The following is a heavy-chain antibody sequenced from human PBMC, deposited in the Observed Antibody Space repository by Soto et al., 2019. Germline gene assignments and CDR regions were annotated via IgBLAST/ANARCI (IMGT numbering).Heavy chain of an antibody. D-gene: IGHD5-18*01. CDR2: IGGSGGST. CDR3: ASPQQLWLSPFDY. Sequence: PGGSLRLSCAASGFTFSNYAMGWVRQAPGKGLEWVSGIGGSGGSTYYADSVKGRFTISRDNSKNTLYLQMNSLRAEDTAVYYCASPQQLWLSPFDYWGQGTLVTVSS. J-gene: IGHJ4*02. V-gene: IGHV3-23*01. CDR1: GFTFSNYA.